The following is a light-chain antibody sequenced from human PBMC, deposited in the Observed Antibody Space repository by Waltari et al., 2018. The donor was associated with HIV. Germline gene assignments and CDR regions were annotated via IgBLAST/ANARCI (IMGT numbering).Light chain of an antibody. V-gene: IGLV2-11*02. CDR1: RSDVGGYNY. CDR2: DVS. Sequence: QSALPPPRSVSGSPGQSVTISCTGTRSDVGGYNYVFWYQQHPGKAPKLMIYDVSKRPSGVPDRFSGSKSGNTASLTISGLQAEDEADYYCCSYAGSYTWVFGGGTKLTVL. J-gene: IGLJ3*02. CDR3: CSYAGSYTWV.